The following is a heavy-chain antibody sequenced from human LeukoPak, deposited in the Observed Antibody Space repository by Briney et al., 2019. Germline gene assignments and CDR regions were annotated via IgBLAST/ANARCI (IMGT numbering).Heavy chain of an antibody. CDR1: GGSISSSNYY. D-gene: IGHD3-22*01. J-gene: IGHJ6*02. CDR3: ASNMHYDSSGYSGMDV. Sequence: PSETLSLTCSVTGGSISSSNYYWGWIRQPPGKGLEWIGSIYYGGSTSYNPSFKSRVTIFVDTSKNQFSLKLSSVTAADTAVYYCASNMHYDSSGYSGMDVWGQGTTVTVSS. V-gene: IGHV4-39*01. CDR2: IYYGGST.